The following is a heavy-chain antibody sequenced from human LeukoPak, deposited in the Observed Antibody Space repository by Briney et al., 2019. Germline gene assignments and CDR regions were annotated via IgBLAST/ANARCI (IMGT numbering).Heavy chain of an antibody. V-gene: IGHV4-31*02. Sequence: PSQTLSLTWTVSGGSISSGGYYWSWLRQHPGKGREWIGYIYYSGSTYYNPSLKSRVTISVDTSKNQSSLKLSSVTHADTAVYYCARGGQPIIVATIGYFAYWGQGTLVTVSS. J-gene: IGHJ4*02. D-gene: IGHD5-12*01. CDR1: GGSISSGGYY. CDR2: IYYSGST. CDR3: ARGGQPIIVATIGYFAY.